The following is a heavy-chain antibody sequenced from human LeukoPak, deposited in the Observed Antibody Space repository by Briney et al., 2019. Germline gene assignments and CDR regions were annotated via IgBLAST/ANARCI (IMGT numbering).Heavy chain of an antibody. D-gene: IGHD6-6*01. CDR2: IYYSGST. CDR3: ASSSSSRFDY. J-gene: IGHJ4*02. Sequence: SETLSLTCTVSGGSISSYYWSWIRQPPGKGLEWIGYIYYSGSTDYNPSLKSRVTISVDTSKNQFSLKLSSVTAADTAMYYCASSSSSRFDYWGQGTLVTVSS. CDR1: GGSISSYY. V-gene: IGHV4-59*01.